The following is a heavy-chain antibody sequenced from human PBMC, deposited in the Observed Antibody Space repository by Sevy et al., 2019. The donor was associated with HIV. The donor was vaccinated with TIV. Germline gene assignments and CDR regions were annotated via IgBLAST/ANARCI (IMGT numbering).Heavy chain of an antibody. CDR1: GFTFSRYS. Sequence: GGSLRLSCAASGFTFSRYSMNWVRQAPGKGLEWISYISGNSAAIYYADSVKGRFTDSRDNDNDELYLQLNSLRYDDTALYYCARGPDCGGDCDIGFYYPLDVWGQGTTVTVSS. V-gene: IGHV3-48*02. J-gene: IGHJ6*02. CDR3: ARGPDCGGDCDIGFYYPLDV. D-gene: IGHD2-21*02. CDR2: ISGNSAAI.